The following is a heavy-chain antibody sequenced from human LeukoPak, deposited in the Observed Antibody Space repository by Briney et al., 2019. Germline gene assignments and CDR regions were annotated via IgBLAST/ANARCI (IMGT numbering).Heavy chain of an antibody. CDR2: INPNSGRT. V-gene: IGHV1-2*02. CDR1: GYTFTGYY. CDR3: ARDRKQWLVLDY. D-gene: IGHD6-19*01. Sequence: ASVKVSCKASGYTFTGYYMHWVRQAPGQGLEWMGWINPNSGRTNYAQKFQGRVTMTRDTSISTAYMELSRLRSDDTAVYYCARDRKQWLVLDYWGQGTLVTVSS. J-gene: IGHJ4*02.